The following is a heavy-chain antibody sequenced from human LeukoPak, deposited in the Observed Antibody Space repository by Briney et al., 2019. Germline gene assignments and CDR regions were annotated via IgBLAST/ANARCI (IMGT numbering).Heavy chain of an antibody. J-gene: IGHJ4*02. D-gene: IGHD2-15*01. CDR2: ISDSGGST. CDR1: GFTFSSYA. V-gene: IGHV3-23*01. CDR3: ASRHCTGGSCYFDY. Sequence: PGGSLRLSCAASGFTFSSYAMSWVRQAPGKGLEWVSAISDSGGSTYYAVSVKGRFTISRDNSKNTLYLQMNSLRAEDTAVYYCASRHCTGGSCYFDYWGQGTLVTVSS.